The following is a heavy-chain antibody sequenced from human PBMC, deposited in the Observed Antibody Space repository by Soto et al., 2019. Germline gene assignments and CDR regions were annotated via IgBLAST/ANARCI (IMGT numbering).Heavy chain of an antibody. CDR1: GFTVSNNW. CDR2: IYSGGSA. J-gene: IGHJ6*04. Sequence: EVQLVETGGGLIQPGGSLRLSCAASGFTVSNNWMSWVRQAPGKGLEWVSLIYSGGSAFYTDSVKGRFIISRDNSKNTLYLQMNSLRVEDTAVYYCAFITTPVRWGKGTTVTVSS. CDR3: AFITTPVR. V-gene: IGHV3-53*02. D-gene: IGHD3-10*01.